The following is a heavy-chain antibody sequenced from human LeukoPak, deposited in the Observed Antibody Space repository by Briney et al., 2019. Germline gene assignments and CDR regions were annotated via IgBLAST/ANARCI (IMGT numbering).Heavy chain of an antibody. CDR1: GGSISSCY. CDR3: ARMISSGSYLAWFDP. J-gene: IGHJ5*02. CDR2: IYTSGST. D-gene: IGHD1-26*01. Sequence: SETLSLTCTVSGGSISSCYWSWIRQPAGKGLDWIGRIYTSGSTNYNPSLKSRVTMSVDTSKNQFSLKLSSVTAADTAVYYCARMISSGSYLAWFDPWGQGTLVTVSS. V-gene: IGHV4-4*07.